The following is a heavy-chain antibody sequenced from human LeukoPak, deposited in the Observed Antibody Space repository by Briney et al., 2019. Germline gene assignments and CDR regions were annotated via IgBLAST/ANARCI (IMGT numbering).Heavy chain of an antibody. CDR2: IYSGGST. CDR3: ARELAGHYYGSGSSFDY. Sequence: GGSLRLSCAASGFTVSSNYMSWVRQAPGKGLEWVSVIYSGGSTYYADSVKGRFTISRDNSKNTLYLQMNSLRAEDTAVYYCARELAGHYYGSGSSFDYWGQGTLVTVSS. D-gene: IGHD3-10*01. J-gene: IGHJ4*02. CDR1: GFTVSSNY. V-gene: IGHV3-53*01.